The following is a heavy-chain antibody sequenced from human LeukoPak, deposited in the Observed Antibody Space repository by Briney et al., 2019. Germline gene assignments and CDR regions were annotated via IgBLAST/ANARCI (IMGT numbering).Heavy chain of an antibody. Sequence: PGGSLRLSCAASGFTFDDYAMHWVRQAPGKGLEWVSGISWNSGSIGYADSVKGRFTISRDNAKNSLYLQMNSLRAEDTALYYCAKESSGSSWSLYYYYGMDVWGQGTTVTVSS. D-gene: IGHD6-13*01. CDR3: AKESSGSSWSLYYYYGMDV. CDR2: ISWNSGSI. V-gene: IGHV3-9*01. J-gene: IGHJ6*02. CDR1: GFTFDDYA.